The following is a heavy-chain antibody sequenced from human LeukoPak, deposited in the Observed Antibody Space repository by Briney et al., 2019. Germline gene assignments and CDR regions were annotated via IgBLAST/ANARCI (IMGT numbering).Heavy chain of an antibody. CDR1: GGSISTYY. CDR3: ATTLRIYDSGGYYSSYYFDY. CDR2: IYYSGST. Sequence: PSEPLSLTCTVSGGSISTYYWSWIRQPPGKGLEWIGYIYYSGSTNYNPSLKSRVTISVDTSKNQFSLKLSSVTAADTAVYYCATTLRIYDSGGYYSSYYFDYWGQGTLVTVSS. D-gene: IGHD3-22*01. V-gene: IGHV4-59*08. J-gene: IGHJ4*02.